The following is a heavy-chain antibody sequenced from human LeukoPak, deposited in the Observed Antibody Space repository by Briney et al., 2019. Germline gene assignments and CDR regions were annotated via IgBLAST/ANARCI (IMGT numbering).Heavy chain of an antibody. V-gene: IGHV1-2*02. CDR3: AREMGIKAFDV. D-gene: IGHD7-27*01. J-gene: IGHJ3*01. Sequence: ASVKVSCKASGYTFTSYGISWVRQAPGQGLEWMGWIDPKSGGTNVAQNFQGRLTMTRDTSINTAYMELSRLTSDDTTVYYCAREMGIKAFDVWGQGTMVTVSP. CDR2: IDPKSGGT. CDR1: GYTFTSYG.